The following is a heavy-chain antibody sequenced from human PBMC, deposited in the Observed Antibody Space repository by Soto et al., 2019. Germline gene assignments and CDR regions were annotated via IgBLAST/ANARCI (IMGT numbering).Heavy chain of an antibody. Sequence: EVQLLESGGGLVQPGGSLRLSCAASGFTFSSYAMSWVRQAPGKGLEWVSAISGSGGSTYYADSVKGRFTISRDNSKNTLYLQMNSLRAEDTAVYYCAIVLEWLSDAFDIWGQGTMVTVSS. CDR1: GFTFSSYA. V-gene: IGHV3-23*01. D-gene: IGHD3-3*01. J-gene: IGHJ3*02. CDR2: ISGSGGST. CDR3: AIVLEWLSDAFDI.